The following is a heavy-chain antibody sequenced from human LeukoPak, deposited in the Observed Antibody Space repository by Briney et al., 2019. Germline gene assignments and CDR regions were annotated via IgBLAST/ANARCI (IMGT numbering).Heavy chain of an antibody. Sequence: ASVKVSCKVSGYTLTELSMHWVRQAPGKGLEWMGGFDPEDGETIYAQKFQGRVTMTEDTSIDTAYMELSSLRSEDTAVYYCAGTQLRFLEWSLDYWGQGTLVTVSS. CDR1: GYTLTELS. J-gene: IGHJ4*02. D-gene: IGHD3-3*01. CDR3: AGTQLRFLEWSLDY. CDR2: FDPEDGET. V-gene: IGHV1-24*01.